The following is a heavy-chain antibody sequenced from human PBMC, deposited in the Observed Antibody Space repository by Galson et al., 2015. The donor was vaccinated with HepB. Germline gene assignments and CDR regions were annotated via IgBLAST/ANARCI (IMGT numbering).Heavy chain of an antibody. CDR1: GGSISSSNYF. Sequence: SETLSLTCTVSGGSISSSNYFWGWIRQPPGKGPDWIGSIFYSGDTYYSPSLRSRAIISVDTSKNQFSLTLTSVTAADTAVYYCARVTVKLVRSFDYWGQGTLVTVSS. J-gene: IGHJ4*02. CDR3: ARVTVKLVRSFDY. D-gene: IGHD4-11*01. V-gene: IGHV4-39*01. CDR2: IFYSGDT.